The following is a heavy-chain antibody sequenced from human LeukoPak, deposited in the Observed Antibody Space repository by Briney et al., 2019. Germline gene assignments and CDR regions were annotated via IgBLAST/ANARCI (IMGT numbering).Heavy chain of an antibody. V-gene: IGHV4-4*07. D-gene: IGHD3-10*01. CDR2: IYTRGNT. J-gene: IGHJ4*02. Sequence: TSETLSLTCTVSGAPVNFYYLSWIRHSAEKGLEWIGRIYTRGNTNYNPSLKSRVNFSVDTSRNQFSLMLSSVTAADTAVYYCAKESRLGGASGSHHFDYWGQGVLVTVSS. CDR1: GAPVNFYY. CDR3: AKESRLGGASGSHHFDY.